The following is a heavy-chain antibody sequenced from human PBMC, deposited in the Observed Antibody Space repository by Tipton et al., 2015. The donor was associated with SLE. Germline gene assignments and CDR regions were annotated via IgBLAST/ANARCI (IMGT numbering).Heavy chain of an antibody. CDR3: ARDGDYYGSGIYYKGWFDP. J-gene: IGHJ5*02. D-gene: IGHD3-10*01. Sequence: LRLSCTVSGGSISSKNYYWGWIRQPPGKGLEWIGSIHYSGSTYYNPSLKSRVTISVDTSKNQFSLKLTSVTAADTAVYFCARDGDYYGSGIYYKGWFDPWGQGTLVTVSS. V-gene: IGHV4-39*07. CDR1: GGSISSKNYY. CDR2: IHYSGST.